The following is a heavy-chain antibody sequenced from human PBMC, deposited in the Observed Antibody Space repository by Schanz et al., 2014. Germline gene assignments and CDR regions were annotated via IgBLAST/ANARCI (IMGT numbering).Heavy chain of an antibody. Sequence: QVQLVESGGGFVKPGGSLRLSCAASGFTFTDYYISWIRQAPGMGLEWVSYISHNTFYTDYADSVKGRFTISRDNAKNSVYLQMNTLRAEDTAIYFCARDVYRSGRPFDLWGQGTLVTVSS. J-gene: IGHJ5*02. D-gene: IGHD5-18*01. CDR3: ARDVYRSGRPFDL. CDR1: GFTFTDYY. CDR2: ISHNTFYT. V-gene: IGHV3-11*06.